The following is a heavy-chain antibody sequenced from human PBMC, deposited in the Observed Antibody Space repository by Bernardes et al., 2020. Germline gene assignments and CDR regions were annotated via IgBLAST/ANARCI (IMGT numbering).Heavy chain of an antibody. CDR1: GYTFTGYY. CDR3: ARWQRSGDYLGY. J-gene: IGHJ4*02. Sequence: ASVKVSCKASGYTFTGYYMHWVRQAPGQGLEWMGRINPNSGGTNYAQKFQGRVTMTRDTSISTAYMELSRLRSDDTAVYYCARWQRSGDYLGYWGQGTLVTVSS. D-gene: IGHD4-17*01. CDR2: INPNSGGT. V-gene: IGHV1-2*06.